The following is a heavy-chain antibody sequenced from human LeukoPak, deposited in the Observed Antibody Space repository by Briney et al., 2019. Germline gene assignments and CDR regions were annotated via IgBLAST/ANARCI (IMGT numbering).Heavy chain of an antibody. J-gene: IGHJ6*03. CDR1: GGSISSYY. CDR2: IHYSGST. Sequence: SETLSLTCTVSGGSISSYYWSWIRQPPGKGLEWIGYIHYSGSTHYNPSLKSRVTIPVDTSKNQFSLKLSSVIAADTAVYYCARFPGSAEYRHYYYMDVWGKGTTVTVSS. V-gene: IGHV4-59*01. CDR3: ARFPGSAEYRHYYYMDV. D-gene: IGHD2-15*01.